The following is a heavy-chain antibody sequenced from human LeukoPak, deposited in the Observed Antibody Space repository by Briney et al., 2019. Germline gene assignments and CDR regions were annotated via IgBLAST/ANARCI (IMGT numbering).Heavy chain of an antibody. CDR1: GYTFTGYY. J-gene: IGHJ4*02. Sequence: GASVKVSCKASGYTFTGYYIHWVRQAPGQGLEWMGWINPSNGGTNYAQKFQGRVTMTRDTSINTVYMELSRLRSDDTAVYYGARDYAFRGRTVFWGYWGQGTLVTVSS. CDR3: ARDYAFRGRTVFWGY. V-gene: IGHV1-2*02. CDR2: INPSNGGT. D-gene: IGHD3-9*01.